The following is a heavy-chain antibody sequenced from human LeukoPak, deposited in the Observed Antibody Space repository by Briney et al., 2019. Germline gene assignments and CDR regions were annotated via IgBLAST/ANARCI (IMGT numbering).Heavy chain of an antibody. V-gene: IGHV3-23*01. D-gene: IGHD3-9*01. CDR3: AKGRWGLTINNFDI. CDR1: GFTFSSYW. Sequence: GGSLRLSCAASGFTFSSYWMHWVRQAPGKGLEWVSVTSESGGSTHYADSVKGRFTIYRDNSKNTLYLQTNSLGGEDTAVYYCAKGRWGLTINNFDIWGQGRMVTVSS. J-gene: IGHJ3*02. CDR2: TSESGGST.